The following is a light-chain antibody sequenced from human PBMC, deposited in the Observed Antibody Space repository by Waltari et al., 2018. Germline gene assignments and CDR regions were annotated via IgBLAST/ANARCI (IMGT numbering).Light chain of an antibody. Sequence: QITQSPSSLSASVGDRVTITGRASHRISTYLNWYQQKPGEVPRLLIFVASSLQSGVPSRFSGSGSGTDFTLTISTLQPEDFVTYYCQQTYSMPWTFGQGTNVEIK. CDR2: VAS. CDR1: HRISTY. J-gene: IGKJ1*01. CDR3: QQTYSMPWT. V-gene: IGKV1-39*01.